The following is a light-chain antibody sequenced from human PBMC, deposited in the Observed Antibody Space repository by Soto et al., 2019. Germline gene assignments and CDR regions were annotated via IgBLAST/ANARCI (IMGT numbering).Light chain of an antibody. CDR1: QSISSY. CDR2: AAS. Sequence: DIQMTQSPSSLSASVGDRVTITCRASQSISSYLNWYQQTKGKAPKLLIYAASSLQSGVPSRFSGSGSGTDFTLTISSLQPEDFETYYCQQSYSNPRTFGQGTKVDIK. J-gene: IGKJ1*01. CDR3: QQSYSNPRT. V-gene: IGKV1-39*01.